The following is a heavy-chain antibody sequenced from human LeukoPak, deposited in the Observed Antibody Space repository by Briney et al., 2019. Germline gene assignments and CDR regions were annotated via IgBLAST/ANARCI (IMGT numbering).Heavy chain of an antibody. CDR1: GYSINSGYY. V-gene: IGHV4-38-2*02. Sequence: SETLSLTCKVSGYSINSGYYWGWIRQPPGKGLEWIGSIYHSGKTYYNPSLKSRVTISVETSKNQFSLKLSSVTAADTAMYYCAREKIGTRTILGKDYYYMDVWGKGTTVTVSS. J-gene: IGHJ6*03. CDR2: IYHSGKT. CDR3: AREKIGTRTILGKDYYYMDV. D-gene: IGHD3-16*01.